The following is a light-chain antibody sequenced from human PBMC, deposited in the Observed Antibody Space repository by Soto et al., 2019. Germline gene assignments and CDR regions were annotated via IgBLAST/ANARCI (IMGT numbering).Light chain of an antibody. Sequence: QSVLTKPPSVSGAPGQRVTMSCTGSSSNIGAGCDVHWYQHLPGTAPKLLIYGNTNRPAGFPDRFSGSKSGTSASLAITGLQAEDEADYYCQSYDTSLSGPVVFGGGTKLTVL. V-gene: IGLV1-40*01. CDR1: SSNIGAGCD. J-gene: IGLJ2*01. CDR3: QSYDTSLSGPVV. CDR2: GNT.